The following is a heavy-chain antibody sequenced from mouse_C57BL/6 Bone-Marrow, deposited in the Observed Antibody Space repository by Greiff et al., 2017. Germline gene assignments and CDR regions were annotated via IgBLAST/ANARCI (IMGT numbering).Heavy chain of an antibody. CDR2: ISSGSSTI. D-gene: IGHD4-1*01. Sequence: EVQLVESGGGLVKPGGSLKLSCAASGFTFSDYGMHWVRQAPEKGLEWVAYISSGSSTIYYADTVKGRVTISRDNAKNTLFLQMTSLRSEDTAVYYCARPLGMGAMDYWGQGTSVTVSS. J-gene: IGHJ4*01. CDR1: GFTFSDYG. CDR3: ARPLGMGAMDY. V-gene: IGHV5-17*01.